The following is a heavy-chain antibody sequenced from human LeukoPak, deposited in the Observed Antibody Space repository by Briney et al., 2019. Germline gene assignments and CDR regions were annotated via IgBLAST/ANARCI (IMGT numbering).Heavy chain of an antibody. CDR3: ARASYYYDTTGLGAVDI. V-gene: IGHV3-9*01. CDR1: GFTFNDHA. D-gene: IGHD3-22*01. J-gene: IGHJ3*02. Sequence: GRSLRLSCAAAGFTFNDHAMYWVRQAPGKGLEWVSGINWNSDNIGYADSVKGRFTISRDDAKNSLFLQMNSLRAEDTALYYCARASYYYDTTGLGAVDIWGQGTMVTVSS. CDR2: INWNSDNI.